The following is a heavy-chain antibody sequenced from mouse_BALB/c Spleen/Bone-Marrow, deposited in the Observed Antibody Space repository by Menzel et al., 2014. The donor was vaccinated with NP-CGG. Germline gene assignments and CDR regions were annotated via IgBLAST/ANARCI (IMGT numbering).Heavy chain of an antibody. J-gene: IGHJ4*01. V-gene: IGHV1-67*01. CDR3: ARDGYPSIDY. D-gene: IGHD2-3*01. Sequence: VKLVESGPAVVRHGVSVKISCKGSGYTFTDCAMHWVKQSHAKSLGWIGVISTYNGNTNYNQKFKGKATMTVDKSSSTAYMELARLTSEDSAIYYFARDGYPSIDYWGQGTPGTVSS. CDR1: GYTFTDCA. CDR2: ISTYNGNT.